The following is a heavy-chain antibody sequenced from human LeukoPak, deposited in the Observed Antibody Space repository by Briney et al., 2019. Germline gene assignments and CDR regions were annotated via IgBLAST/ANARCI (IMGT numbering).Heavy chain of an antibody. CDR1: GFTVSSNY. D-gene: IGHD4-23*01. J-gene: IGHJ3*02. CDR3: ARPTVDDAFDI. V-gene: IGHV3-53*01. Sequence: PGVSLRLSCAASGFTVSSNYMSWVHQAPGKGLEWVSVIYSGGSTYYADSVKGRFTISRDNSKNTLYLQMNSLRAEDTAVYYCARPTVDDAFDIWGQGTMVTVSS. CDR2: IYSGGST.